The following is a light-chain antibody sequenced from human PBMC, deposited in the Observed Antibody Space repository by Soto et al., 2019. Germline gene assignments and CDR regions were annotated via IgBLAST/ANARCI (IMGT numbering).Light chain of an antibody. CDR3: QHYGGSPLT. CDR1: QSVSSY. CDR2: GAS. J-gene: IGKJ4*01. Sequence: EIVLTQSPATLSLSPGERATLSCRASQSVSSYLAWYQQKPGQAPRLLIYGASSRATGIPDRFSGSGSGTDLTLTISRLEPEDFAVYYCQHYGGSPLTFGGGTKVDIK. V-gene: IGKV3-20*01.